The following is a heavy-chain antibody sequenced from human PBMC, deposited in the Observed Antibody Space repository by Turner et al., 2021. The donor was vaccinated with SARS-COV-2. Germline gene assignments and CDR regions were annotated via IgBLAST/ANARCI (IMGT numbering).Heavy chain of an antibody. J-gene: IGHJ4*02. CDR1: AGSISSSSYY. CDR3: ARHYYDSSGFYYPDY. CDR2: IYYSGST. V-gene: IGHV4-39*01. D-gene: IGHD3-22*01. Sequence: LQLQESGPGLVKPSETLSLTCTVSAGSISSSSYYWGWIRQPPGKGLEWIGSIYYSGSTYYNPSLKSRVTISVDTSKNQFSLKLSSVTATDTAVYYCARHYYDSSGFYYPDYWGQGTLVTVSS.